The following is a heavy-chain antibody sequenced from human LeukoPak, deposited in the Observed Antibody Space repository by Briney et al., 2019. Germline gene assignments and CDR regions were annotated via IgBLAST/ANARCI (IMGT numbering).Heavy chain of an antibody. V-gene: IGHV1-2*02. CDR2: INPKNGTT. D-gene: IGHD1-26*01. CDR1: GYTFTGYY. Sequence: ASVKVSCKASGYTFTGYYIFWMRQAPGQGLVWMGWINPKNGTTKYAQKSQGRVTLTRDTSISTAYMEISRVTYDDTAVYFCARGVGSTAVLDHWGQGTLVTVSS. CDR3: ARGVGSTAVLDH. J-gene: IGHJ4*02.